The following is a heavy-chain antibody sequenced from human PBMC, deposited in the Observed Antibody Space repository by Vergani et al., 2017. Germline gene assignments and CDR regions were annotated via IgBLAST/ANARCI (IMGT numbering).Heavy chain of an antibody. D-gene: IGHD3-9*01. V-gene: IGHV1-3*01. CDR2: INAGNGNT. Sequence: QVQLVQSGAEVKKPGASVKVSCKASGYTFTSYAMHWVRQAPGQRLEWMGWINAGNGNTKYSQKFQGRVTITRDTSASTAYMELSSLRSEDTAVYYCAGDKAYDILTGYYNPPFDYWGQGTLVTVSS. CDR1: GYTFTSYA. CDR3: AGDKAYDILTGYYNPPFDY. J-gene: IGHJ4*02.